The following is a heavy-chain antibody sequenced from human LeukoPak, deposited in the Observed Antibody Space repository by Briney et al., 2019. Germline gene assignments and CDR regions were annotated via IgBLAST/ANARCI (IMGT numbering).Heavy chain of an antibody. J-gene: IGHJ4*02. CDR1: GFTFSNYA. CDR3: ARERGSYYLFDY. V-gene: IGHV3-23*01. CDR2: LSGSGNSA. D-gene: IGHD1-26*01. Sequence: GGSLRLSCAASGFTFSNYAMSWVRQAPGKGLAWVSILSGSGNSADYAGSVKGRFTISRDNSKNTLSLQMSSLRAEDTAVYYCARERGSYYLFDYWGQGTLVTVSS.